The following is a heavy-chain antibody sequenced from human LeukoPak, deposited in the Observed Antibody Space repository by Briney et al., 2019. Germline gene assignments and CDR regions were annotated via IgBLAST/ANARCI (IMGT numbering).Heavy chain of an antibody. Sequence: SETLSLTCAVYGGSFSGYYWSWIRQPPGKGLEWIGEINHSGSTNYNPSLKSRVTISVDTFKNQFSLKLSSVTAADTAVYYCARGNYYGSGSYYGPFDYWGQGTLVTVSS. J-gene: IGHJ4*02. CDR3: ARGNYYGSGSYYGPFDY. V-gene: IGHV4-34*01. CDR2: INHSGST. CDR1: GGSFSGYY. D-gene: IGHD3-10*01.